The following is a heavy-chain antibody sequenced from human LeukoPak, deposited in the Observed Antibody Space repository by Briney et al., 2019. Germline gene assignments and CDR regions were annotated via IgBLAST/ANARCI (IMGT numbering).Heavy chain of an antibody. V-gene: IGHV4-39*07. CDR3: ARGRVPGSGSYYP. Sequence: KSSETLSLTCTVSGASISSSPYYWGWIRQPPGKGLEWIGEITHSGSTDYSPSLKSRVTISVDTSKNQFSLKLSSVTAADTAVYYCARGRVPGSGSYYPWGQGTLVTVSS. CDR2: ITHSGST. CDR1: GASISSSPYY. J-gene: IGHJ5*02. D-gene: IGHD3-10*01.